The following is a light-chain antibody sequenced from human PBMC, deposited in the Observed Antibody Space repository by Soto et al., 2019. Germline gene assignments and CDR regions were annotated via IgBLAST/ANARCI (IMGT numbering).Light chain of an antibody. Sequence: DIQMTQSPSSLSASLVDRVTITCRASQTISSYLNWYQQKPGRAPKLLIYAASNLESGVPSRFSSSGSGTDFTLTISSLQPEDFATYYCQQSYSTWTFGQGTKVDIK. V-gene: IGKV1-39*01. J-gene: IGKJ1*01. CDR3: QQSYSTWT. CDR2: AAS. CDR1: QTISSY.